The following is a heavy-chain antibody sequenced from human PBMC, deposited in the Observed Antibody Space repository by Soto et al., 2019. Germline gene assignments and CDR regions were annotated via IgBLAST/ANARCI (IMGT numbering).Heavy chain of an antibody. J-gene: IGHJ4*02. CDR3: ARDLKPRDFWSGHTFDY. Sequence: PSETLSLTCTVSGGSISSYYWSWIRQPPGKGLGWIGYISYSGGTKYNPSLKSRVTISVDTSKNQFSLKLSSVTAADTAVYYCARDLKPRDFWSGHTFDYWGQGTLVTVSS. CDR1: GGSISSYY. V-gene: IGHV4-59*01. CDR2: ISYSGGT. D-gene: IGHD3-3*01.